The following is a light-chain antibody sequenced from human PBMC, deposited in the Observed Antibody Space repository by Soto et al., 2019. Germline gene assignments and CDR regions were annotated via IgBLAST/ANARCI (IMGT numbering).Light chain of an antibody. CDR1: SSDVGNYNV. CDR2: EVS. J-gene: IGLJ2*01. CDR3: LSYAGSSVL. V-gene: IGLV2-23*02. Sequence: QSALTQPASVSGSPGQSIAISCTGTSSDVGNYNVVSWYQHYPGRAPKLMIYEVSRRPSGVSDRFSGSKSGNTASLTISGLQAEDEADYYCLSYAGSSVLFGGGTTLTVL.